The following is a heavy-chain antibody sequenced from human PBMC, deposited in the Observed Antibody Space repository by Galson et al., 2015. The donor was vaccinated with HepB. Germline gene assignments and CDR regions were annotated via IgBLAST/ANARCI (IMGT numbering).Heavy chain of an antibody. V-gene: IGHV3-23*01. Sequence: SLRLSCAASGFTFSTYAMSWVRQAPGKGLDWVSTISSSGGGTYYTHSVKGRFTISRDNSKSTLYLQMNSLRAEDTAVYYCAKSSTYGDYFDSWGQGTLVTVSS. D-gene: IGHD4-17*01. CDR3: AKSSTYGDYFDS. J-gene: IGHJ4*02. CDR2: ISSSGGGT. CDR1: GFTFSTYA.